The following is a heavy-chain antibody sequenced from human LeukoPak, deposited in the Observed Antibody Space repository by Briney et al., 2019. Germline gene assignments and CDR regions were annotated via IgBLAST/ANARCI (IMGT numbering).Heavy chain of an antibody. CDR2: ISSSSSYT. CDR1: GFTFSDYY. Sequence: GGSLRLSCAASGFTFSDYYMSWIRQAPGKGLEWGSYISSSSSYTNYADSVKGRFTISRDNAKNSLYLQMNSLRAEDTAVYYCARRGYDILYRAFDIWGQGTMVTVSS. D-gene: IGHD3-9*01. V-gene: IGHV3-11*06. J-gene: IGHJ3*02. CDR3: ARRGYDILYRAFDI.